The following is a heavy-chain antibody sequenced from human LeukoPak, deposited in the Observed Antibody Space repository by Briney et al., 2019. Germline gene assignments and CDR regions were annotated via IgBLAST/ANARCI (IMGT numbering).Heavy chain of an antibody. CDR3: AKVTVGATALFDS. CDR2: IKTKAQGGTT. J-gene: IGHJ4*02. CDR1: GFTFNDAW. Sequence: PGGSLRLSCAASGFTFNDAWMTWVRQTPGKGLEWVGRIKTKAQGGTTDYAAPVKGRFTISRDDSKNSLFLQMNSLRAEDTAVYYCAKVTVGATALFDSWGQGTLVTVSS. V-gene: IGHV3-15*01. D-gene: IGHD1-26*01.